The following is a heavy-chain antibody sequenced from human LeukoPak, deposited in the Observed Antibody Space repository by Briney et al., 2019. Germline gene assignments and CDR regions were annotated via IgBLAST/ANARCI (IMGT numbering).Heavy chain of an antibody. CDR1: GGSISSGGYY. D-gene: IGHD6-13*01. J-gene: IGHJ4*02. CDR2: IYYSGST. CDR3: AVYSSSREGSYFDY. V-gene: IGHV4-31*03. Sequence: SETLSLTCTVPGGSISSGGYYWSWIRQHPGKGLEWIGYIYYSGSTYYNPSLKSRVTISVDTSKNQFSLKLSSVTAADTAVYYCAVYSSSREGSYFDYWGQGTLVTVSS.